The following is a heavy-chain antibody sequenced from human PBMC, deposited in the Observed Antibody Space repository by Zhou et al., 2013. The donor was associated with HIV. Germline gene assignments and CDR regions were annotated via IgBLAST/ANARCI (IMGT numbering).Heavy chain of an antibody. V-gene: IGHV1-69*05. CDR2: IIPVFGTT. J-gene: IGHJ1*01. CDR3: ARGTLGLLYFQH. Sequence: QVPLVQSGGEVKKPGSSVKVSCRTSGGTFNSYAVSWVRQAPGQGLQWMGTIIPVFGTTQSAPEFLGRLRITTDDSTSTAYMELSSLRSEDTAVYYCARGTLGLLYFQHWGQGTLVTVSS. D-gene: IGHD1-26*01. CDR1: GGTFNSYA.